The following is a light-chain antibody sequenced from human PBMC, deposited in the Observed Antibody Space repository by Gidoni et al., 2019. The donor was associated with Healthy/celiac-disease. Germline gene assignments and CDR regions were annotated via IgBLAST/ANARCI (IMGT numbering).Light chain of an antibody. CDR1: KSVSSY. V-gene: IGKV3-11*01. CDR3: QQRSNWPPT. Sequence: EIVLTQSPATLSWAPGERATLSCRASKSVSSYLAWYQQKPGQAPRLLIYAASNRATGIPARFSGCGSWSDFTLTIRLLVPVDFAFYYCQQRSNWPPTFGQGTKVEIK. J-gene: IGKJ1*01. CDR2: AAS.